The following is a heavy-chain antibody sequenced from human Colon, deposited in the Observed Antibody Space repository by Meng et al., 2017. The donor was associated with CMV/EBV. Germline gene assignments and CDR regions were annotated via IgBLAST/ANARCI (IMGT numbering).Heavy chain of an antibody. Sequence: LSRGGSGFTFSSPWRNWGRQDSGKGVGGGGRIKKKVRGETTDYAAPVKGRFSISRDDSKNMLYLQMNSLKIEDTAVYYCAREDYGLVDWGQGTLVTVSS. V-gene: IGHV3-15*07. D-gene: IGHD4-17*01. CDR1: GFTFSSPW. CDR3: AREDYGLVD. CDR2: IKKKVRGETT. J-gene: IGHJ4*02.